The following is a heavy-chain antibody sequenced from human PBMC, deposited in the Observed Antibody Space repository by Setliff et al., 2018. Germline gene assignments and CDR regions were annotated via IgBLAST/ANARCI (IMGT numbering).Heavy chain of an antibody. D-gene: IGHD3-10*01. CDR1: GGSFSGYY. V-gene: IGHV4-34*01. Sequence: SETLSLTCAVYGGSFSGYYWSWIRQPPGKGLEWIGEINHSGSTNYNPSLKSRVTISVDTSRNQFSLKLSSVTAADTAVYYCARLRDSMVRGVSDFYYYYYYMDVWGKGTTVTVSS. CDR3: ARLRDSMVRGVSDFYYYYYYMDV. J-gene: IGHJ6*03. CDR2: INHSGST.